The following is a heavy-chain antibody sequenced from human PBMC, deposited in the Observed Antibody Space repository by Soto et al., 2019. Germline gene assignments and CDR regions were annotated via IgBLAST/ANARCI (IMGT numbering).Heavy chain of an antibody. CDR3: AKEMGTPMVPTYDY. D-gene: IGHD5-18*01. V-gene: IGHV3-30*18. Sequence: QVQLVESGGGVVQPGRSLRLSCAASGFTFSSYGMHWVRQAPGKGLEWVAVISYDGSNKYYADSVKGRFTISRDNSENTLYLQMNSLRAEDTAVYYCAKEMGTPMVPTYDYWGQGTLVTVSS. J-gene: IGHJ4*02. CDR1: GFTFSSYG. CDR2: ISYDGSNK.